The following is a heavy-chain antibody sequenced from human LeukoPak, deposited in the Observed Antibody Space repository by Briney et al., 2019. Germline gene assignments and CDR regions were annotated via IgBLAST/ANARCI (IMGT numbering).Heavy chain of an antibody. CDR1: GGSISDYY. J-gene: IGHJ6*03. Sequence: PSETLSLTCTVSGGSISDYYWSWIRQPPGKGLEWIGSIYYSGSTYYNPSLKSRVTISVDTSKNQFSLKLSSVTAADTAVYYCARWDRYSSLRDYYYYYMDVWGKGTTVTVSS. D-gene: IGHD6-13*01. V-gene: IGHV4-39*07. CDR3: ARWDRYSSLRDYYYYYMDV. CDR2: IYYSGST.